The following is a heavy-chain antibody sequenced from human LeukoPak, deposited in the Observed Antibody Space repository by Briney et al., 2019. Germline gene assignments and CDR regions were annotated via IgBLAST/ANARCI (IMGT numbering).Heavy chain of an antibody. V-gene: IGHV1-69*13. CDR3: ARDRLVPYYYDSSGYYAEFQH. J-gene: IGHJ1*01. Sequence: SVKVSCKASGGTFSSYAISWVRQAPGQGLEWMGGIIPIFGTANYAQKFQGRVTITPDESTSTAYMELSSLRSEDTAVYYCARDRLVPYYYDSSGYYAEFQHWGQGTLVTVSS. CDR1: GGTFSSYA. CDR2: IIPIFGTA. D-gene: IGHD3-22*01.